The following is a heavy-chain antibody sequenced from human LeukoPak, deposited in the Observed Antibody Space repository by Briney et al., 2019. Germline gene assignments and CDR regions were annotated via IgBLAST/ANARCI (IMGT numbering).Heavy chain of an antibody. D-gene: IGHD1-14*01. CDR3: VRYRSAGYYYGMDV. Sequence: GESLQISCKGFGFSFTNYWIGWVRQMPGKGLEWMGIIYPGDSDTRYSPSLQGQVTISADKSISTAYLQWSSLKASDTAIYYCVRYRSAGYYYGMDVWGQGTTVTVSS. J-gene: IGHJ6*02. CDR2: IYPGDSDT. CDR1: GFSFTNYW. V-gene: IGHV5-51*01.